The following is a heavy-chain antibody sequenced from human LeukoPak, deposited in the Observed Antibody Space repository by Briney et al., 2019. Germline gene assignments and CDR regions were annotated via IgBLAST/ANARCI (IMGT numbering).Heavy chain of an antibody. J-gene: IGHJ4*02. CDR3: ARDRVRSTTNYFDY. CDR2: IYYSGST. V-gene: IGHV4-31*11. Sequence: PSQTLSLTCAVSGGSIGSGGYFWRWIRQHPGKGLEWIGYIYYSGSTYYTPSLKSRVTISVDTSKNQFSLKLSSVIAADTAVYYCARDRVRSTTNYFDYWGQGTLVTVSS. D-gene: IGHD1-1*01. CDR1: GGSIGSGGYF.